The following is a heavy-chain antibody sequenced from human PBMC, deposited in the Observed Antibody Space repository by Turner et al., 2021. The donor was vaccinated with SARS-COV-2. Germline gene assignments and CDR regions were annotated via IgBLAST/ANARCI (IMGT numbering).Heavy chain of an antibody. D-gene: IGHD6-19*01. CDR1: GYTFTGYY. V-gene: IGHV1-2*02. CDR3: ARGETIAVAGTQYFDY. CDR2: INPNSGGT. J-gene: IGHJ4*02. Sequence: QAQLVQSGAEVKKPGASVTVSCKASGYTFTGYYMLWVRQAPGQGLEWMGWINPNSGGTNYAQRFQGSVTMTRDTSISTAYMELSRLRSDDTAVYYCARGETIAVAGTQYFDYWGQGTLVTVSS.